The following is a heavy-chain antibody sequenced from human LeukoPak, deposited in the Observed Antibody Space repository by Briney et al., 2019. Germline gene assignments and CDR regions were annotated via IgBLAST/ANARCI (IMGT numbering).Heavy chain of an antibody. J-gene: IGHJ4*02. CDR2: IGTTGDT. V-gene: IGHV3-13*01. Sequence: PGGSLRLSCAASGFTFSNYDMHWVRQTTGKGLEWVSAIGTTGDTYYPGSVKGRFTISRDNDKNSLFLQMNSLTAEDTAVYYCVRPSNPPYWGQGALVIVSS. CDR1: GFTFSNYD. CDR3: VRPSNPPY.